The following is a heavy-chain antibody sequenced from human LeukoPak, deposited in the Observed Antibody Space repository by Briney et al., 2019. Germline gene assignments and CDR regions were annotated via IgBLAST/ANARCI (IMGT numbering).Heavy chain of an antibody. Sequence: ASVKVSCKASGYTFTSYYMHWVRQAPGQGLEWMGIINPSGGSTSYAQKFQGRVTMTRDMSTSTVYMELSSLRSEDTAVYYCARALAYGSSTSCYLVYWGQGTLVTVSS. V-gene: IGHV1-46*01. CDR1: GYTFTSYY. D-gene: IGHD2-2*01. J-gene: IGHJ4*02. CDR3: ARALAYGSSTSCYLVY. CDR2: INPSGGST.